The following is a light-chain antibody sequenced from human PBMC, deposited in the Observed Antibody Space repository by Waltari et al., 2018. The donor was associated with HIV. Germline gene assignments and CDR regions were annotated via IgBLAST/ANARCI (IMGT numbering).Light chain of an antibody. CDR2: WAS. V-gene: IGKV4-1*01. CDR3: QQTYTTPPT. J-gene: IGKJ4*01. CDR1: QSVFFSSNKRNY. Sequence: DIVMTQSPDSLAVSLGARATINCKSSQSVFFSSNKRNYISWYQQKPGQPPKLIIYWASTRQSGVPDRFSGSGSGKNFTLSISSLQAEDVAVYFCQQTYTTPPTFGGGTKVEI.